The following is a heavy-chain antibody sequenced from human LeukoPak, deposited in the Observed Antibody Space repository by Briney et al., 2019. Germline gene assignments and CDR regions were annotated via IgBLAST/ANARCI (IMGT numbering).Heavy chain of an antibody. Sequence: SETLSLTCAVYGGSFSGYYWSWIRQPPGKGLEWIGEINHSGSTNYNPSLKSRVTISVNTSKNQFSLKLSSVTAADTAVYYCAGSLLLWFGESPYHYWGQGTLVTVSS. CDR1: GGSFSGYY. D-gene: IGHD3-10*01. CDR2: INHSGST. CDR3: AGSLLLWFGESPYHY. V-gene: IGHV4-34*01. J-gene: IGHJ4*02.